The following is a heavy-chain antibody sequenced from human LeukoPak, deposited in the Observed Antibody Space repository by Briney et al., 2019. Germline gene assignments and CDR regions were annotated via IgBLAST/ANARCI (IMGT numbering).Heavy chain of an antibody. J-gene: IGHJ4*02. Sequence: PGGSLRLSCAASGFSFSSYWMSWARQAPGKGLEWVGNINQDGSGKYYVDSVKGRFTISRDNAMNSLYLQMNSLRAEDTAVYYCAKAGSGRSIDYWGQGTLVTVSS. CDR3: AKAGSGRSIDY. CDR1: GFSFSSYW. D-gene: IGHD3-10*01. V-gene: IGHV3-7*01. CDR2: INQDGSGK.